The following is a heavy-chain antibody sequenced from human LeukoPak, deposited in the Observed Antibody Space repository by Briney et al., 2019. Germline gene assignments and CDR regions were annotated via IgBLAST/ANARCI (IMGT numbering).Heavy chain of an antibody. CDR1: GFTFSSYS. J-gene: IGHJ4*02. Sequence: PGGSLRLSCAASGFTFSSYSMNWVRQAPGKGLEWVSYISSSSSTIYYADSVKGRFTISRDNAKNSLYLQMNSLRAEDTVVYYCARIGDYLDYWGQGTLVTVSS. CDR3: ARIGDYLDY. CDR2: ISSSSSTI. V-gene: IGHV3-48*04. D-gene: IGHD3-16*01.